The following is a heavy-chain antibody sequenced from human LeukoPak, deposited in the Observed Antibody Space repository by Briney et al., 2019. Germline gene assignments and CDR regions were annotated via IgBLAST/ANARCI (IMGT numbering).Heavy chain of an antibody. CDR1: GGSVSSYY. Sequence: PSETLSLTCTVSGGSVSSYYWSWIRQPPGKGLEWIGEINHSGSTNYNPSLKSRVTISVDTSKNQFSLKLSSVTAADTAVYYCARRGPPLEDIVVVPAAYFDYWGQGTLVTVSS. J-gene: IGHJ4*02. CDR2: INHSGST. V-gene: IGHV4-34*01. D-gene: IGHD2-2*01. CDR3: ARRGPPLEDIVVVPAAYFDY.